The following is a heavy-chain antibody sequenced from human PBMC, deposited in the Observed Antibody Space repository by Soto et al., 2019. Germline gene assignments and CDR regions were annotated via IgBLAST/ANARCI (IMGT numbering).Heavy chain of an antibody. CDR2: IYYSGST. V-gene: IGHV4-59*01. Sequence: SETLCLTCTVSGGSIRSYYWSWIRQPPGKGLEWIGYIYYSGSTNYNPSLKSRVTISVDTSKNQFSLKLSSVTAADTAVYYCARTYGFDAFDIWGQGTMVTVS. CDR3: ARTYGFDAFDI. CDR1: GGSIRSYY. D-gene: IGHD4-17*01. J-gene: IGHJ3*02.